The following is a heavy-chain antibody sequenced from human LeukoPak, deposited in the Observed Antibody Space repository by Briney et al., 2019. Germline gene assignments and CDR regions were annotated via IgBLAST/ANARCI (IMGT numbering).Heavy chain of an antibody. D-gene: IGHD3-10*01. V-gene: IGHV3-21*04. J-gene: IGHJ4*02. CDR1: GFTFSSYS. CDR3: ARARKTQYDGSGRKVYYFAS. Sequence: PGGSLRLSCAASGFTFSSYSMNWVRQAPGKGLEWVSSISSSSSYIYYADSVKGRFTISRQNARNFLYLQMKSLRAEDTALYYCARARKTQYDGSGRKVYYFASWGQGTLVTVSS. CDR2: ISSSSSYI.